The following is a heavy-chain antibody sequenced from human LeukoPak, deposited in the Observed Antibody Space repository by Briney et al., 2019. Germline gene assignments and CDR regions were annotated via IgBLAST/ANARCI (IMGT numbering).Heavy chain of an antibody. CDR3: ARDLGEPINH. Sequence: GSLRLSCAASGFTFSSYSMNWVRQPPGKGLEWIGEIYHSGSTNYNPSLKSRVTISVDKSKNQFSLKLSPVTAADTAVYYCARDLGEPINHWGQGTLVTVSS. D-gene: IGHD3-16*01. CDR1: GFTFSSYSM. V-gene: IGHV4-4*02. J-gene: IGHJ5*02. CDR2: IYHSGST.